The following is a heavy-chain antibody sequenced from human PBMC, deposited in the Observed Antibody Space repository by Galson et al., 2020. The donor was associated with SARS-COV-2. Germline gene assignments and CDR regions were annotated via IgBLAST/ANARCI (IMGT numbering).Heavy chain of an antibody. CDR2: ISYDGSNK. CDR1: GFTFSSYG. CDR3: AACIVGATKRGYYDYDGIDV. J-gene: IGHJ6*02. V-gene: IGHV3-30*03. Sequence: TGGSLRLSCAASGFTFSSYGMHWVRQAPGKGLEWVAVISYDGSNKYYADSVKGRFTISRDNSKNTLYLQMNSLRAEDTAVYYCAACIVGATKRGYYDYDGIDVWGQGTTVTVAS. D-gene: IGHD1-26*01.